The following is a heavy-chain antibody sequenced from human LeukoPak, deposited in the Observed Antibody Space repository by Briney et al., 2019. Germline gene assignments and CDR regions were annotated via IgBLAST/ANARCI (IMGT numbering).Heavy chain of an antibody. CDR3: ARGGYQPLLA. Sequence: SETLPLTCTVSGGSISSYYWSWIRQPPGKGLEWIGYIYYSGSTNYNPSLKSRVTISVDTSKNQFSLKLSSVTAADTAVYYCARGGYQPLLAWGQGTLVTVSS. CDR1: GGSISSYY. D-gene: IGHD2-2*01. J-gene: IGHJ5*02. V-gene: IGHV4-59*01. CDR2: IYYSGST.